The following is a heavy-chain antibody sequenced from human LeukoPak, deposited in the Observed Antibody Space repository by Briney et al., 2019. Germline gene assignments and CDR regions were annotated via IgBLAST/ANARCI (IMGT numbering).Heavy chain of an antibody. D-gene: IGHD3-10*01. V-gene: IGHV3-74*01. CDR1: VFSSNSYW. CDR3: ARGRGPYGWFDP. Sequence: PGGSLRLSCAASVFSSNSYWMHWARQAPGKGLVWVARINGDGSSINYADSVKGRFTISRDNAKNTLYLQMNSLRVEDTAVYYCARGRGPYGWFDPWGQGTLVTVSS. J-gene: IGHJ5*02. CDR2: INGDGSSI.